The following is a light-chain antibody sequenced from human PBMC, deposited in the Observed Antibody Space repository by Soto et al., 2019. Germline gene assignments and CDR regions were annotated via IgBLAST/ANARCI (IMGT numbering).Light chain of an antibody. CDR1: QDISNY. V-gene: IGKV1-33*01. CDR2: DAS. CDR3: QQYDNLPWT. Sequence: DIQMTQSPSSLSASVGDRVTITCQASQDISNYLNWYQQKLGKAPKLLIYDASNLETGVPSRFSGSGSGTDFTFTISSLQPKDIATYYCQQYDNLPWTFGQGTKVEIK. J-gene: IGKJ1*01.